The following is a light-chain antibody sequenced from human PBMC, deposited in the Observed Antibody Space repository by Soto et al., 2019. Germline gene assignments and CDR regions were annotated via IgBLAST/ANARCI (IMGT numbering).Light chain of an antibody. Sequence: IEMTQSPYSLSASVGERVTISCRASRSISTYLNWYQQKPEKAPKLLIYAASSLQSWVPSRFSRTESGTPFTLTISSLQPEDFATYYCQQSYSTLWTIDHRTKVELK. V-gene: IGKV1-39*01. CDR1: RSISTY. CDR2: AAS. J-gene: IGKJ1*01. CDR3: QQSYSTLWT.